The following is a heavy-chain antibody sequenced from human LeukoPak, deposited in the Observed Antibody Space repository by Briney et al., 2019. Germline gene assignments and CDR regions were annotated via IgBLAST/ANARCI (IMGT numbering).Heavy chain of an antibody. Sequence: GGSLRLSCAASGFTFSSYSMNWVRQAPGKGLEWVSSISSSSSYIYYADSVKGRFTISRDNAKNSLYLQMNSLRAEDTAVYYCARNPRYCSSTSCLPDAFDIWGQGTMVTVSS. CDR1: GFTFSSYS. V-gene: IGHV3-21*01. CDR3: ARNPRYCSSTSCLPDAFDI. D-gene: IGHD2-2*01. CDR2: ISSSSSYI. J-gene: IGHJ3*02.